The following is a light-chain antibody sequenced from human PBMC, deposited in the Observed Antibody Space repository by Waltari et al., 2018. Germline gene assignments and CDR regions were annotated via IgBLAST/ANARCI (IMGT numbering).Light chain of an antibody. Sequence: QSALTQPASVSGSPGRSITISCTGTSSDVGAYDYISWYQQLPGKAPKLLLYQVTYRPSGAPDRFSGVKSGNTSSLTISGLQADDDADYYCTSYTTSSTLVFGTGTKVTVL. CDR3: TSYTTSSTLV. CDR2: QVT. V-gene: IGLV2-14*01. J-gene: IGLJ1*01. CDR1: SSDVGAYDY.